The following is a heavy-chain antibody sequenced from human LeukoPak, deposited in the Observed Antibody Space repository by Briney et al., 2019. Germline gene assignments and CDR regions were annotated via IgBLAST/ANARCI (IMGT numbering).Heavy chain of an antibody. CDR3: ARDLFSFGELSQNYYFDY. D-gene: IGHD3-10*01. V-gene: IGHV4-34*01. Sequence: SETLSLTCAVSGGPLSRHYWSWIRQPPGKGLEWIGEVNHSGSTNYNPSLRSRVTISVDSSRNQFSLKVNSVTAADTAVYYCARDLFSFGELSQNYYFDYWGQGTVVTVSS. CDR2: VNHSGST. J-gene: IGHJ4*02. CDR1: GGPLSRHY.